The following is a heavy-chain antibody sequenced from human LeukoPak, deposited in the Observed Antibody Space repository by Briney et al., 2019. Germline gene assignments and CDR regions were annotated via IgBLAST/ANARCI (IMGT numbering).Heavy chain of an antibody. D-gene: IGHD6-6*01. J-gene: IGHJ4*02. CDR2: IYYSGST. CDR3: ARSPSRSGVQQLPTFFDY. V-gene: IGHV4-39*01. CDR1: GGSISSSSYY. Sequence: ASETLSLTCTVSGGSISSSSYYWGWIRQPPGKGLEWIGSIYYSGSTYYNPSLKSRVTISVDTSKNQFSLKLSSVTAADTAVYYCARSPSRSGVQQLPTFFDYWGQGTLVTVSS.